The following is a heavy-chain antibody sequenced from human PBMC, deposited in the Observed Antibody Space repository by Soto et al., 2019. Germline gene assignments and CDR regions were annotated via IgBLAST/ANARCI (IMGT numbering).Heavy chain of an antibody. CDR2: INPSGGST. V-gene: IGHV1-46*01. Sequence: GASVKVSCKASGYTFTSYYMHWVRQAPGQGLEWMGIINPSGGSTSYAQKFQGRVTMTRDTSTSTVYMELSSLRSEDTAVYYCARGYYYDSSGYTPEDAFDIWGQGTMVTVSS. CDR3: ARGYYYDSSGYTPEDAFDI. CDR1: GYTFTSYY. J-gene: IGHJ3*02. D-gene: IGHD3-22*01.